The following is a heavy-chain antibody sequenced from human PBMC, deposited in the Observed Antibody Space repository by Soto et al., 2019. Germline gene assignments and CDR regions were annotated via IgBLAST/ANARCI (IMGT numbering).Heavy chain of an antibody. CDR3: ARDPYTLRFLEWFNQTPPDYYGMDV. Sequence: QVQLVESGGGVVQPGRSLRLSCAASGFTFSSYGMHWVRQAPGKGLEWVAVIWYDGSNKYYADSVKGRFTISRDNSKNTLYLQMNSLRAEDTAVYYCARDPYTLRFLEWFNQTPPDYYGMDVWGQGTTVTVSS. J-gene: IGHJ6*02. V-gene: IGHV3-33*01. CDR2: IWYDGSNK. D-gene: IGHD3-3*01. CDR1: GFTFSSYG.